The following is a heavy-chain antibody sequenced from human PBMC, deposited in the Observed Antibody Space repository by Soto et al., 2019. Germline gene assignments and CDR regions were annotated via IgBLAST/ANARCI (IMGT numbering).Heavy chain of an antibody. CDR3: APTESMTTVTKGAFAI. Sequence: QITLKESGPTLVKPTQPLTLTCTFSGFSLSTSGVGVGWIRQPPGKALEWLALIYWDDDKRYSPSLRSRLTITNATSKTEVVLTMTNMDAVETATYYCAPTESMTTVTKGAFAIWGQGTMVTVSS. D-gene: IGHD4-17*01. J-gene: IGHJ3*02. CDR2: IYWDDDK. CDR1: GFSLSTSGVG. V-gene: IGHV2-5*02.